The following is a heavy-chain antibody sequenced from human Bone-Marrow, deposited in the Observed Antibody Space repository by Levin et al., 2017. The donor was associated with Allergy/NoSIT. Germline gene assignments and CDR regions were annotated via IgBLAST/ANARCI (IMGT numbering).Heavy chain of an antibody. CDR1: GGSISSYY. J-gene: IGHJ6*02. CDR3: ARVKARAHYGNYGMDV. Sequence: SETLSLTCTVSGGSISSYYWSWIRQPPGKGLEWIGYIYYSGSTNYNPSLKSRVTISVDTSKNQFSLKLSSVTAADTAVYYCARVKARAHYGNYGMDVWGQGTTVTVSS. V-gene: IGHV4-59*01. CDR2: IYYSGST. D-gene: IGHD4-17*01.